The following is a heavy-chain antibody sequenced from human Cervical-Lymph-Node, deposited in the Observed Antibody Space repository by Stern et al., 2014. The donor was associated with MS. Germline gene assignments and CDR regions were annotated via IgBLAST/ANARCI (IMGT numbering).Heavy chain of an antibody. CDR2: IIPIFGTP. CDR1: GGTFSSYA. V-gene: IGHV1-69*01. CDR3: ARERSGYYNY. D-gene: IGHD3-3*01. J-gene: IGHJ4*02. Sequence: QVQPVQSGAGVKKPGSSVKVSCKSSGGTFSSYAIRWVRQAPGQGLEWMGGIIPIFGTPHYAQKFHGRVLVNSDASTSTAYPVHSSLRSEDTAVYYCARERSGYYNYWGQGTLVTVSS.